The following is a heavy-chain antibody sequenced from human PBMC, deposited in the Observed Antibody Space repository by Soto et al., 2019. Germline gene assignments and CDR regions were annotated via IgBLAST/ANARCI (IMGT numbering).Heavy chain of an antibody. V-gene: IGHV3-23*01. Sequence: GRSKILSCVSSGFTFSTFSMAWVRPAPGEGLEWVSAISGSGDDTFYADSMKGRFTISRDNSKDTLYLQINSLRAEDTAVYYCANPIPKTGTTLGFWGQGTLVTVSS. CDR1: GFTFSTFS. CDR2: ISGSGDDT. D-gene: IGHD1-1*01. CDR3: ANPIPKTGTTLGF. J-gene: IGHJ4*02.